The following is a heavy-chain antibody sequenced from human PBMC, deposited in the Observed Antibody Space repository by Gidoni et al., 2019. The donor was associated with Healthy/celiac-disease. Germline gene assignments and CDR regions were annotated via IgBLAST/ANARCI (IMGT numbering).Heavy chain of an antibody. CDR3: AGERLIAVAGDNWFDP. CDR2: INHSGST. J-gene: IGHJ5*02. D-gene: IGHD6-19*01. CDR1: GGSFSGYY. Sequence: QVQLQQWGAGLLKPSETLSLTCAVYGGSFSGYYWSWIRQPPGKGLEWIGEINHSGSTNYNPSLKSRVTISVDTSKNQFSLKLSSVTAADTAVYYCAGERLIAVAGDNWFDPWGQGTLVTVSS. V-gene: IGHV4-34*01.